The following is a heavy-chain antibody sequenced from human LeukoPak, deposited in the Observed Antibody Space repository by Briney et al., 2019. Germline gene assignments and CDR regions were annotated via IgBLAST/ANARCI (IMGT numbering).Heavy chain of an antibody. CDR1: GVTFSSYE. V-gene: IGHV3-48*03. CDR3: AELGITMIGGV. J-gene: IGHJ6*04. CDR2: ISSSGSTI. D-gene: IGHD3-10*02. Sequence: GGSLRLSCAASGVTFSSYEMNWVRQAPGKELEWVSYISSSGSTIYYADSVKGRFTISRDNAKNSLYLQMNSLRAEDTAVYYCAELGITMIGGVWGKGTTVTISS.